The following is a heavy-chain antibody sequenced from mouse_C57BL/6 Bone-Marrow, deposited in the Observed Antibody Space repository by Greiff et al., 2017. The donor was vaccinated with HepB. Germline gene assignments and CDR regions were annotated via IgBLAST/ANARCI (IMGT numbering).Heavy chain of an antibody. CDR2: ISDGGSYT. J-gene: IGHJ4*01. V-gene: IGHV5-4*03. CDR3: DRAGYGVMAD. Sequence: EVKVVESGGGLVKPGGSLKLSCAASGFTFSSYALSWVRQTPEKRLEWVATISDGGSYTYYPDNVKGRFTISRDNAKNNLYLQMCHLNSEDAAMNYCDRAGYGVMADWGRGTSVTVSA. CDR1: GFTFSSYA. D-gene: IGHD2-2*01.